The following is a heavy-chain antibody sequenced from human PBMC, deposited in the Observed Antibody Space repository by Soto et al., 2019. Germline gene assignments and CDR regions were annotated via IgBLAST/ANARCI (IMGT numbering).Heavy chain of an antibody. CDR3: ARDDYSSYGLDY. D-gene: IGHD4-4*01. J-gene: IGHJ4*02. V-gene: IGHV4-31*03. Sequence: PSETLSLTCTVSGGSISSGGYYWSWIRQHPGKGLEWIGYIYYSGSTYYNPSLKSRVTISVDTSKNQFSLKLSSVTAADTAVYYCARDDYSSYGLDYWGQGTLVTVSS. CDR1: GGSISSGGYY. CDR2: IYYSGST.